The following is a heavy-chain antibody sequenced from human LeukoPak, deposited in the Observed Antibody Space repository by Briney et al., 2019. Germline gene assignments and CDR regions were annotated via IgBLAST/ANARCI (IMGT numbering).Heavy chain of an antibody. Sequence: GGSLRLSCTASGFTFRGYAMNWVRQAPGKGLEWVSVISLNDGSTYYADSVRGRFTISRDNSKNTLFLQMNGLRAEDTAIYYCAKAMTSSTYYFDSWGQGTLVTVSS. D-gene: IGHD3-9*01. CDR1: GFTFRGYA. CDR2: ISLNDGST. V-gene: IGHV3-23*01. J-gene: IGHJ4*02. CDR3: AKAMTSSTYYFDS.